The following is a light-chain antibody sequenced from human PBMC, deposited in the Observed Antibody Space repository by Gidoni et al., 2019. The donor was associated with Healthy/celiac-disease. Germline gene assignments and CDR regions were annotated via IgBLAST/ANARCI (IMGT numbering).Light chain of an antibody. CDR3: SSYTSSSTVV. V-gene: IGLV2-14*01. Sequence: SALTQPASVSGSPGPSITISCTGTSSDVGGYNYVSWYQQHPGTAPKLMIYEVSNRPSGVSNRFSGSKSGNTASLTISGLQAEDEADYYCSSYTSSSTVVFGGGTKLTVL. J-gene: IGLJ2*01. CDR1: SSDVGGYNY. CDR2: EVS.